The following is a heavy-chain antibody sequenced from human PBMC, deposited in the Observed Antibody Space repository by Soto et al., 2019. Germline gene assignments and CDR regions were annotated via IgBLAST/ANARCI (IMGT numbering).Heavy chain of an antibody. V-gene: IGHV3-11*04. J-gene: IGHJ6*02. Sequence: XGSLRLSCAASGFTFSDYYMTWIRQAPGRGLEWVSYISGGGTTIYYADSVKGRFTVSRDNAKKSLYLQMNSLRADDTAVYYCARDASYYSLWSGYYPSRNGMDVWGQGTTATVSS. CDR3: ARDASYYSLWSGYYPSRNGMDV. D-gene: IGHD3-3*01. CDR2: ISGGGTTI. CDR1: GFTFSDYY.